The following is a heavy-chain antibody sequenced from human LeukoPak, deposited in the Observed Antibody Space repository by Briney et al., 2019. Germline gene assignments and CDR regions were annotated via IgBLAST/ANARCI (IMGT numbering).Heavy chain of an antibody. D-gene: IGHD3-10*01. CDR3: ATNRYYYGTRNYGVPTWFDP. Sequence: SETLSLTCTVSRGSIRSNSYYSGWIRQPPGKGLEWLGSIYYSGSTYYINPSLKSRVTIYLDTSKNQITLKLSSVTAAETAVYYCATNRYYYGTRNYGVPTWFDPWGQGTLVTVSS. CDR2: IYYSGST. J-gene: IGHJ5*02. CDR1: RGSIRSNSYY. V-gene: IGHV4-39*01.